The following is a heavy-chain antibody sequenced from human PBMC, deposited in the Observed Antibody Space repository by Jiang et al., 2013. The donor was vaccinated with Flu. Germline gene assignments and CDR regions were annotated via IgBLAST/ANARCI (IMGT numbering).Heavy chain of an antibody. CDR3: ARVYGSGNYYNTIDY. CDR2: ISYDGTNK. Sequence: LEWVAVISYDGTNKYYADSVKGRFTISRDNSKNTLYLQMNSLRAEDTAVYYCARVYGSGNYYNTIDYWGQGTLVTVSS. D-gene: IGHD3-10*01. V-gene: IGHV3-30-3*01. J-gene: IGHJ4*02.